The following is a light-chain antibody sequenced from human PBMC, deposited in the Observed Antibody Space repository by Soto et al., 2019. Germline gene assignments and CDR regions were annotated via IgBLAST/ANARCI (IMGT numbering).Light chain of an antibody. J-gene: IGLJ3*02. CDR3: QSYDSSLSGSV. CDR2: GNS. CDR1: SSNIGAGYD. V-gene: IGLV1-40*01. Sequence: QSVLTQPPSVSGAPGQRVTISCTGSSSNIGAGYDVHWYQQLPGTAAKLLIYGNSNRPSGVPDRFSASKSGTSASLAITGLQAEDEADYYCQSYDSSLSGSVFGGGTKVTVL.